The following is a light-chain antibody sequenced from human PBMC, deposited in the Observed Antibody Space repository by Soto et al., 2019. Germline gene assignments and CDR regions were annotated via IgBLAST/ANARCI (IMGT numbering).Light chain of an antibody. CDR2: WAS. Sequence: DIVMTQSPDSLAVSLGERATINCKSSQSILYRSNNKNYLTWYQQKPGQPPKLLIYWASTRESGVPDRFSGSGSGTEFTLTISSLQAEDVAVYYCQQYYGTPYTFDQGTKLEIK. CDR1: QSILYRSNNKNY. CDR3: QQYYGTPYT. J-gene: IGKJ2*01. V-gene: IGKV4-1*01.